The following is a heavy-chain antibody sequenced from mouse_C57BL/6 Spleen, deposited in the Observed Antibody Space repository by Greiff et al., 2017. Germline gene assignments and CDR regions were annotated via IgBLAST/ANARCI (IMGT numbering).Heavy chain of an antibody. CDR3: ARETTVVDY. J-gene: IGHJ2*01. CDR2: ISYDGSN. V-gene: IGHV3-6*01. CDR1: GYSITSGYY. Sequence: EVHLVESGPGLVKPSQSLSLTCSVTGYSITSGYYWNWIRQFPGNKLEWMGYISYDGSNNYNPSLKNRISITRDTSKNQFFLKLNSVTTEDTATYYCARETTVVDYWGQGTTLTVSS. D-gene: IGHD1-1*01.